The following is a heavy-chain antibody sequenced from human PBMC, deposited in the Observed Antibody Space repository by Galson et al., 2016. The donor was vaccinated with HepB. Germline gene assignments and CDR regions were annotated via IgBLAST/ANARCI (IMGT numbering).Heavy chain of an antibody. D-gene: IGHD5-24*01. J-gene: IGHJ3*02. CDR3: AKDASRVDGAFDS. CDR1: GFTFSTYG. CDR2: ISYDGSHD. Sequence: SLRLSCAASGFTFSTYGMHWVRQAPGKGLEWVAVISYDGSHDYYADSVKGRFTISRDNSKNTLYLQMNSLRDEDTAMYYCAKDASRVDGAFDSWGQGTLVTVSS. V-gene: IGHV3-30*18.